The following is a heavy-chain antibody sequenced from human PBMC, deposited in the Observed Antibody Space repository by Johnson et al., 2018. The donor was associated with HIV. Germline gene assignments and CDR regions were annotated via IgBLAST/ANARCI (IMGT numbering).Heavy chain of an antibody. D-gene: IGHD1-26*01. CDR1: GFTFTNAW. J-gene: IGHJ3*02. CDR2: IKSKTDGGTT. V-gene: IGHV3-15*01. Sequence: VQLVESGGGLVKPGGSLRLSCAASGFTFTNAWMSWVRQAPGKGLEWVGRIKSKTDGGTTDYAAPVKGRFTISRDDSKNTLYLQMNSLRAEDTAVYYCARPPYSGSYYDAFDIWGQGTMVTVS. CDR3: ARPPYSGSYYDAFDI.